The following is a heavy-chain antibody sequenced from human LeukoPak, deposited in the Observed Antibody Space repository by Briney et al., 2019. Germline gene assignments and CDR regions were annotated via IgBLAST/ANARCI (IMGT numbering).Heavy chain of an antibody. J-gene: IGHJ4*02. Sequence: ASVTVSCKASGDPFGSYALSWVRQAPGQGLEWVGGIVTIFGKTTYAQNFQGRLAITTDEYTSTTYMELSSLTSADTAAYYCARGQEGIMWFFDNWGQGTLVTVSS. CDR2: IVTIFGKT. CDR3: ARGQEGIMWFFDN. V-gene: IGHV1-69*05. D-gene: IGHD2-21*01. CDR1: GDPFGSYA.